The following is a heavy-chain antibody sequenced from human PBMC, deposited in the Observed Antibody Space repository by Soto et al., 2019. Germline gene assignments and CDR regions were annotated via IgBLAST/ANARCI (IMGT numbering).Heavy chain of an antibody. CDR1: GGSISSTNW. CDR2: IYHSGST. V-gene: IGHV4-4*02. D-gene: IGHD6-13*01. J-gene: IGHJ4*02. Sequence: QVQLQESDPGLVRPSGTLSLTCTVSGGSISSTNWWSWVRQPPGKGLEWIGEIYHSGSTNYNPSLKGRVTMSVDKSKNQCSLRLSSVTAADTAVYYCARDGAAALFRPPLTFWGQGTLVTVSS. CDR3: ARDGAAALFRPPLTF.